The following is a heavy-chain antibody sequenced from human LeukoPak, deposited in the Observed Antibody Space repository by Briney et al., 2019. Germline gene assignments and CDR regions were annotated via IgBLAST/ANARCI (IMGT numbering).Heavy chain of an antibody. J-gene: IGHJ4*02. D-gene: IGHD6-13*01. CDR1: GGSISSSSYY. V-gene: IGHV4-39*01. CDR3: ARRSQAASGRGIDY. Sequence: SETLSLTCTVSGGSISSSSYYWGWIRQSPGKGLEWIGTMSNSGSTYYNPSLKSRVTISGDTAKNQFSLKLSSVTAADTAVYYCARRSQAASGRGIDYWGQGTLVTVSS. CDR2: MSNSGST.